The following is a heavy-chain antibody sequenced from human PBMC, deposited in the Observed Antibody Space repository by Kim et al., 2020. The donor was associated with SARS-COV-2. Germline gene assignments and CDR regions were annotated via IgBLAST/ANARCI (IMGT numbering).Heavy chain of an antibody. CDR3: ATLDSSGYYKEYYFDY. V-gene: IGHV1-24*01. CDR1: GYTLTELS. CDR2: FDPEDGET. D-gene: IGHD3-22*01. J-gene: IGHJ4*02. Sequence: ASVKVSFKVSGYTLTELSMHWVRQAPGKGLEWMGGFDPEDGETIYAQKFQDRVTMTEDTSTDTAYMELSSLRSEDTAVYYCATLDSSGYYKEYYFDYWGQGTLVTVSS.